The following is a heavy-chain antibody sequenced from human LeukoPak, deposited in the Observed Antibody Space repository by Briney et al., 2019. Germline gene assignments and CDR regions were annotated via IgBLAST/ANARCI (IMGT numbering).Heavy chain of an antibody. V-gene: IGHV4-39*07. CDR2: INHSGST. Sequence: SETLSLTCTVSGGSISSSSYYWSWIRQPPGKGLEWIGEINHSGSTNYNPSLKSRVTISVDTSKNQFSLKLSSVTAADTAVYYCARGHYGGNGPVTHWGQGTLVTVSS. CDR1: GGSISSSSYY. J-gene: IGHJ4*02. D-gene: IGHD2-15*01. CDR3: ARGHYGGNGPVTH.